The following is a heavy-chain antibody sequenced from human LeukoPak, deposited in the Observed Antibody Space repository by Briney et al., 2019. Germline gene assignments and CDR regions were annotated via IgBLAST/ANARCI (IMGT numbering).Heavy chain of an antibody. D-gene: IGHD3-10*01. Sequence: VASLKVSCKASGGTFSSYAISWVRQAPGQGLEWMGRIISILGIANYAQKFQGRVTITADKSTSTAYMELSSLRSEDTAVYYCAGAYYGSGETLDYWGQGTLVTVSS. V-gene: IGHV1-69*04. CDR2: IISILGIA. CDR3: AGAYYGSGETLDY. J-gene: IGHJ4*02. CDR1: GGTFSSYA.